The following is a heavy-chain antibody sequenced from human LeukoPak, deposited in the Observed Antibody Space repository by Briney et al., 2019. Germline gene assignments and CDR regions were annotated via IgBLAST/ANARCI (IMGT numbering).Heavy chain of an antibody. D-gene: IGHD3-10*01. CDR1: GFTFSGYE. Sequence: GGSLRVSCAASGFTFSGYEMNWVRQAPGKGLEWVSYISGSGGTTLYADSVKGRFTISRDNAKNSLYLQMNSLRAEDTAVYYCARDEGSDSGMDVWGQGTTVTVSS. CDR2: ISGSGGTT. J-gene: IGHJ6*02. CDR3: ARDEGSDSGMDV. V-gene: IGHV3-48*03.